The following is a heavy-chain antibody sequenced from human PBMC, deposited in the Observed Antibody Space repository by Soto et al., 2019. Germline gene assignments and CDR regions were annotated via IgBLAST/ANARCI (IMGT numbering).Heavy chain of an antibody. D-gene: IGHD6-19*01. V-gene: IGHV4-34*01. CDR2: IKHSGSS. CDR1: AGSFSHYY. CDR3: ARGGSSDWQVALDI. J-gene: IGHJ3*02. Sequence: QVQQQPWGAGLLKPSETLSLTCAVYAGSFSHYYWNWMRQSPGKGLEWMGKIKHSGSSNYNPSLRSRVSLSVDMSTKQFSLRLTSVTAADTAVYYCARGGSSDWQVALDIWGQGTMVTVSS.